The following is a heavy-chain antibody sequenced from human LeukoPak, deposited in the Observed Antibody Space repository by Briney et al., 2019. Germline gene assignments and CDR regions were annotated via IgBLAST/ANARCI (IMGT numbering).Heavy chain of an antibody. J-gene: IGHJ6*03. CDR2: IYYSGST. CDR3: ARDRIAVAGTDYYYYMDV. V-gene: IGHV4-59*11. CDR1: GFTFSSHA. D-gene: IGHD6-19*01. Sequence: PGGSLRLSCAASGFTFSSHAMSWIRQPPGKGLEWIGYIYYSGSTNYNPSLKSRVTISVDTSKNQFSLKLSSVTAADTAVYYCARDRIAVAGTDYYYYMDVWGKGTTVTVSS.